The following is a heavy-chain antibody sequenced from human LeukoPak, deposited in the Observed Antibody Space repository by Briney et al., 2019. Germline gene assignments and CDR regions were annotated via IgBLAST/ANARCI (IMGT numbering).Heavy chain of an antibody. V-gene: IGHV1-24*01. D-gene: IGHD2-2*02. CDR2: FDPEDGET. J-gene: IGHJ3*02. CDR3: WTPRVPAAISNAFDI. CDR1: GYTLAELS. Sequence: ASVKVSCKVSGYTLAELSMHWVRRAPGKGLEWMGGFDPEDGETIYAQKFQGRVTMTEDTSTDTAYMELSSLRSEDTAVYYCWTPRVPAAISNAFDIWGQGTMVTVSS.